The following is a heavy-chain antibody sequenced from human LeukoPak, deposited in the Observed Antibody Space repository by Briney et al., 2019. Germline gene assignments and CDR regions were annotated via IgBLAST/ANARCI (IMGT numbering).Heavy chain of an antibody. Sequence: GGSLRLSCAASGFTFSSYGMHWVRQAPGKGLEWVAVILSDGSKEFYTDSVKGRFTISRDNSRNTLYLQMNSLRAEDTAIYYCARWDTAMVIWGQGTLVIVSS. CDR2: ILSDGSKE. CDR3: ARWDTAMVI. J-gene: IGHJ4*02. V-gene: IGHV3-33*01. CDR1: GFTFSSYG. D-gene: IGHD5-18*01.